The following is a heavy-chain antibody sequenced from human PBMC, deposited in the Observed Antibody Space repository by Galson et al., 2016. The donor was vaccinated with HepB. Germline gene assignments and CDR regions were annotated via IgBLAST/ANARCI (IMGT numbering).Heavy chain of an antibody. CDR3: ARGWFGELFDY. J-gene: IGHJ4*02. Sequence: SVKVSCKASGYTFTNNALHWVRQAPGQSLEWMGWINAGNGDTKYPQKFQGRVTISRDTSASTAYMELSSLTFEDTAVYYCARGWFGELFDYWGQGTLVTVSS. CDR2: INAGNGDT. V-gene: IGHV1-3*01. D-gene: IGHD3-10*01. CDR1: GYTFTNNA.